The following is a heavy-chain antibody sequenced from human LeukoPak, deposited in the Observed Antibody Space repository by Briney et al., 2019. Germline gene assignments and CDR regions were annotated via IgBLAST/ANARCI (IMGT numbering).Heavy chain of an antibody. J-gene: IGHJ4*02. D-gene: IGHD7-27*01. Sequence: SQTLSLTCAISGDSVSNNGASWNWIRQSPSRGLEWLGRTKYRSKWYNDYAVSVKSRITINPDTSKNQFSLQLNSVTSEDTAVYYCARAGNWAFDYWGQGTLVTVSS. V-gene: IGHV6-1*01. CDR3: ARAGNWAFDY. CDR1: GDSVSNNGAS. CDR2: TKYRSKWYN.